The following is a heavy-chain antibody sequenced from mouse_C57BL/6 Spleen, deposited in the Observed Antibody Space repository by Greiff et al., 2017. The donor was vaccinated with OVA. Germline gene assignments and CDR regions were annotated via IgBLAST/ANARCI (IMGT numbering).Heavy chain of an antibody. CDR2: FYPGSGSI. D-gene: IGHD1-1*01. CDR1: GYTFTEYT. CDR3: ARHEGDYCGSSYEEFDY. Sequence: QVQLQQSGAELVKPGASVKLSCKASGYTFTEYTIHWVKQRSGQGIEWIGWFYPGSGSIKYNEKFKDKATLTADKSSSTAYMELSRLTSEDSAVYFCARHEGDYCGSSYEEFDYWGQGTTLTVSS. V-gene: IGHV1-62-2*01. J-gene: IGHJ2*01.